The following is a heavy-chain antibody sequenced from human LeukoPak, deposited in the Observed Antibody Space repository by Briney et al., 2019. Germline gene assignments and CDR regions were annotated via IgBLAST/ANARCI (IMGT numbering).Heavy chain of an antibody. D-gene: IGHD2-21*02. Sequence: PGGSLRLSCAASGFTFSSYAMHWVRQAPGKGLEWVAVISYDGSNKYYADSVKGRFTISRDNSKNTLYLQMNSLRAEDTAVYYCAREGVTAAYFDYWGQGTLVIVSS. V-gene: IGHV3-30-3*01. CDR2: ISYDGSNK. CDR3: AREGVTAAYFDY. CDR1: GFTFSSYA. J-gene: IGHJ4*02.